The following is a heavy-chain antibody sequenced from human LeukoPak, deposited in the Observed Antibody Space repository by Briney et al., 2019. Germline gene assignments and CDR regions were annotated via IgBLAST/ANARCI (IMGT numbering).Heavy chain of an antibody. J-gene: IGHJ4*02. CDR2: ISSSSNYI. D-gene: IGHD6-6*01. CDR3: ARVSSSGIDY. CDR1: GFTFSSYS. Sequence: GGSLRLSCAASGFTFSSYSMNWVRQAPGKGLEWASSISSSSNYINYADSVKGRFTISRDNAKNSLYLQMNSLRAEDSAVYYCARVSSSGIDYWGQGTLVTVSS. V-gene: IGHV3-21*01.